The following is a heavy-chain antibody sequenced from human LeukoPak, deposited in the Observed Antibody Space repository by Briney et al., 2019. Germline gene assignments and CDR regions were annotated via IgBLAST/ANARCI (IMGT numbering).Heavy chain of an antibody. D-gene: IGHD2-21*01. J-gene: IGHJ4*02. Sequence: ASVKVSCKASGYTFTSYDINWVRQATGQGLEWMGWMNPNSGNTGYAQKFQGRVTITRNTSISTAYMELSSLRSEDTAVYYCARVEQYCGGDCYDYWGQGTLVTVSS. CDR2: MNPNSGNT. CDR3: ARVEQYCGGDCYDY. V-gene: IGHV1-8*03. CDR1: GYTFTSYD.